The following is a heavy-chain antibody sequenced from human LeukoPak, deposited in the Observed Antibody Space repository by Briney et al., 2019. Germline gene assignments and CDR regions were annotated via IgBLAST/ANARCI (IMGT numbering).Heavy chain of an antibody. D-gene: IGHD3-22*01. CDR1: GFTFDDYA. Sequence: PGGSLRLSCAASGFTFDDYAMHWVRQAPGKGLEWVSGISWNSGSIGYADSVKGRFIISRDNAKNSLYLQMNSLRAEDTALYYCAKGARWLLLGSYDPWGQGTLVTVSS. V-gene: IGHV3-9*01. CDR2: ISWNSGSI. CDR3: AKGARWLLLGSYDP. J-gene: IGHJ5*02.